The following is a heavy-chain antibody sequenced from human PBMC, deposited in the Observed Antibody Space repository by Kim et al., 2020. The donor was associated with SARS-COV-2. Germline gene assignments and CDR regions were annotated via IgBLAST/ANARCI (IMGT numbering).Heavy chain of an antibody. CDR2: ISGSGGST. V-gene: IGHV3-23*01. Sequence: GGSLRLSCAASGFTFSSYAMSWVRQAPGKGLEWVSAISGSGGSTYYADSVKGRFTISRDNSKNTLYLQMNSLRAEDTAVYYCAKPRTPGYSSSSGGFFDYCGQGTLGTVSS. CDR3: AKPRTPGYSSSSGGFFDY. CDR1: GFTFSSYA. D-gene: IGHD6-6*01. J-gene: IGHJ4*02.